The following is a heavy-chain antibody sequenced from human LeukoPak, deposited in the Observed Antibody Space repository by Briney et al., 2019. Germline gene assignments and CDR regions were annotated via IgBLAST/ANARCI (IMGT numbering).Heavy chain of an antibody. J-gene: IGHJ4*02. D-gene: IGHD1-1*01. CDR2: ITLTGSRT. V-gene: IGHV3-23*01. CDR3: AKGKAEAYPYNFDN. CDR1: GFSFSSYA. Sequence: PGGSLRLSCAASGFSFSSYAMSWVRQAPGKGLESVATITLTGSRTYFPDSVKRRFTLSRDNSKSMLYLQMNSLRAEDTALYYCAKGKAEAYPYNFDNWGQGILVTVSS.